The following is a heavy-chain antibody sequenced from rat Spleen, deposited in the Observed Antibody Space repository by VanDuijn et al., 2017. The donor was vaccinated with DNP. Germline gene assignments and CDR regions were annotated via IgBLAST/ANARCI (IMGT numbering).Heavy chain of an antibody. V-gene: IGHV5-7*01. Sequence: EVQLVESGGGLVQPGRSLKLSCAASGFIFSDYNMAWVRQAPTKGLEWVASIIYDGRDTYYGDSVKGRFTISRHNAKSTLYLQMDSLRSEDTATYYCARGSGTYYWYFDFWGPGTMVTVSS. CDR2: IIYDGRDT. D-gene: IGHD5-1*01. CDR1: GFIFSDYN. J-gene: IGHJ1*01. CDR3: ARGSGTYYWYFDF.